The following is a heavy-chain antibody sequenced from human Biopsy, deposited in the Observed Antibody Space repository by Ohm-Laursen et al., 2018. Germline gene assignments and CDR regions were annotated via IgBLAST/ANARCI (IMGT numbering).Heavy chain of an antibody. Sequence: GSLRLSCAASGFTFSSHAMSWVRQAPGKGLEWVSVITGVGGVTYYADPVKGRFTVSRDNSMNTMFLQLNSLRAQDAGTYYCAKRGTSMALYHFYGMDVWGQGTTVSVSS. CDR2: ITGVGGVT. J-gene: IGHJ6*02. V-gene: IGHV3-23*01. CDR3: AKRGTSMALYHFYGMDV. CDR1: GFTFSSHA. D-gene: IGHD5-18*01.